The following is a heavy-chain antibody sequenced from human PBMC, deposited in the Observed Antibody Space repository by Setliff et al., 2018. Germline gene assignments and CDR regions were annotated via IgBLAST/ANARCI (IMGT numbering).Heavy chain of an antibody. CDR1: GFTFSGSA. CDR2: ISGSSHII. CDR3: ARVGSKPQLGWFDP. D-gene: IGHD1-26*01. J-gene: IGHJ5*02. Sequence: PGGSLRLSCAASGFTFSGSAVYWVRQASGRGLEWVSYISGSSHIISYADSVKGRFTISRDNVKNSLFLQMNSLTAEDTAVYYCARVGSKPQLGWFDPWGQGTLVTVSS. V-gene: IGHV3-48*01.